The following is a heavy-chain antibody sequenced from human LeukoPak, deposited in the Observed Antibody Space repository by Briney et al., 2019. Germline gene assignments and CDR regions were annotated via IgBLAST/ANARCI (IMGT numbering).Heavy chain of an antibody. CDR3: AVNYYDSSGCIPDDY. V-gene: IGHV4-39*01. J-gene: IGHJ4*02. Sequence: SETLSLTCTVSGGSISSSSYYWGWIRQPPGKGLEWIGSIYYSGSTYYNPSLKSRVTISVDTSKNQFSLKLSSVTAADTAVYYCAVNYYDSSGCIPDDYWGQGTLVTVSS. D-gene: IGHD3-22*01. CDR2: IYYSGST. CDR1: GGSISSSSYY.